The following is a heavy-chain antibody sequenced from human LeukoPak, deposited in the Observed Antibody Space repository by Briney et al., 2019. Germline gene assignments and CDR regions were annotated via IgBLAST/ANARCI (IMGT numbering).Heavy chain of an antibody. V-gene: IGHV3-23*01. J-gene: IGHJ4*02. CDR3: AKALYGGFNY. CDR2: ISGSAGST. Sequence: GGSLRLSCAASGFTFSTYAMSWVRQAPGKGLECASSISGSAGSTSYADSMKGRFTISRDNSKNTLYLQMSSLRAEDTAVYYCAKALYGGFNYWGQGTLVTVSS. D-gene: IGHD3-3*01. CDR1: GFTFSTYA.